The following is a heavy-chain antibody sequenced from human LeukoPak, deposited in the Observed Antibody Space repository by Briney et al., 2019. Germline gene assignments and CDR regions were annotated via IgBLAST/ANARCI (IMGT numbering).Heavy chain of an antibody. D-gene: IGHD6-13*01. V-gene: IGHV3-30*18. Sequence: GSLRLSCAASGFTFSSYGMHWVRQAPGKGLEWVAVISYDGSNKYYADSVKGRFTISRDNSKNTLYLQMNSLRAEGTAVYYCAKSAAAAGTWFDYWGQGTLVTVSS. CDR1: GFTFSSYG. CDR2: ISYDGSNK. CDR3: AKSAAAAGTWFDY. J-gene: IGHJ4*02.